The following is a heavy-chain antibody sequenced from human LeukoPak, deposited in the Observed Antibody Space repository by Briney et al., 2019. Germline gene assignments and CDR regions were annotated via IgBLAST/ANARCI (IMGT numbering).Heavy chain of an antibody. D-gene: IGHD1-26*01. CDR1: GYTFTSYY. Sequence: ASVKVSCTASGYTFTSYYMHWVRQAPGQGLEWMGWIDPNGGVTNLAQKFQGRVTMTRDTSTSSAYMELSSLRSDDKAVYYCARVSGSSNPFKCWGQGTLVTVSS. CDR2: IDPNGGVT. J-gene: IGHJ4*02. V-gene: IGHV1-2*02. CDR3: ARVSGSSNPFKC.